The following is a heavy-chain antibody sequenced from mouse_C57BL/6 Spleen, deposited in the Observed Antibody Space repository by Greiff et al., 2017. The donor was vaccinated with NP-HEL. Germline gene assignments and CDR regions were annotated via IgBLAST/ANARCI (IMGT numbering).Heavy chain of an antibody. CDR2: IWSGGST. CDR1: GFSLTSYG. J-gene: IGHJ4*01. CDR3: AKKWDGIVYYAMDY. V-gene: IGHV2-4*01. D-gene: IGHD2-1*01. Sequence: QVQLKQSGPGLVQPSQSLSITCTVSGFSLTSYGVHWVRQPPGKGLEWLGVIWSGGSTDYNAAFISRLSISKDNSKSQVFFKMNSLQADDTAIYYCAKKWDGIVYYAMDYWGQGTSVTVSS.